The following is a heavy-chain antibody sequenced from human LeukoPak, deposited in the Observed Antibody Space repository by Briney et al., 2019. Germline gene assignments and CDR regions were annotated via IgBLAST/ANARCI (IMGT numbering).Heavy chain of an antibody. CDR1: GGSISGYY. V-gene: IGHV4-59*01. CDR3: ARHHGSYKRELDY. J-gene: IGHJ4*02. Sequence: PSETLPLTCTVSGGSISGYYWTWIRQPPGKGLEWIGYIYYSGSTNYNPSLKSRVTISVDTSKNQFSLKLSSVTAADTAVYYCARHHGSYKRELDYWGQGTLVTVSS. D-gene: IGHD1-26*01. CDR2: IYYSGST.